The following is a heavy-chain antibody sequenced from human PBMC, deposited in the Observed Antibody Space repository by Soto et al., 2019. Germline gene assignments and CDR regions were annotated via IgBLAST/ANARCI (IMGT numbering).Heavy chain of an antibody. Sequence: EVQLVQSGAEVKKPGESLRISCKGSGYSFTSYWISWVRQMPGKGLEWMGRIDPSDSYTNYSPSFQGHVTISADKSISTAYLQWSSLKASDTAMYYCARHYWDVDVVVPAATEYYGMDVWGQGTTVTVSS. CDR1: GYSFTSYW. D-gene: IGHD2-2*01. J-gene: IGHJ6*02. CDR2: IDPSDSYT. CDR3: ARHYWDVDVVVPAATEYYGMDV. V-gene: IGHV5-10-1*03.